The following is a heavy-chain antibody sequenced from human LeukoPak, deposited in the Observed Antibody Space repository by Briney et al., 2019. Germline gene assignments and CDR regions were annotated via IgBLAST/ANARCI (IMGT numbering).Heavy chain of an antibody. D-gene: IGHD5-12*01. J-gene: IGHJ4*02. Sequence: ASVKVSCKASGYTFTSYGISWVRQAPGQGLEWMGWISTYNGNTNYAQQFQGRVTMTRDTSTSTVYMELSSLRSEDTAVYYCARDNGGYDSFDYWGQGTLVTVSS. CDR2: ISTYNGNT. V-gene: IGHV1-18*01. CDR3: ARDNGGYDSFDY. CDR1: GYTFTSYG.